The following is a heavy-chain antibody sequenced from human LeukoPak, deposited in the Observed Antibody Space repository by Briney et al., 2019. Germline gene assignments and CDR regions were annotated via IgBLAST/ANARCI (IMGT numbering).Heavy chain of an antibody. CDR2: ISSDGSST. D-gene: IGHD6-19*01. J-gene: IGHJ4*02. Sequence: GSLLLSCAASGFTFSRYWMRWFRPAPGKGLVWVSHISSDGSSTRYADSVKGRFTISRDNAKNTLYLQMSSLRAEDTAVYYCATYSGAYSSGWPHYWGQGTLVTVSS. CDR3: ATYSGAYSSGWPHY. V-gene: IGHV3-74*01. CDR1: GFTFSRYW.